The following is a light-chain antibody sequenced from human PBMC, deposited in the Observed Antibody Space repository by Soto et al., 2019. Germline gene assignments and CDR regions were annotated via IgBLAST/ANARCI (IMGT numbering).Light chain of an antibody. Sequence: DIQMTQSPSNLSASVGDRVTITCRASQSISTWLAWYQQKPGKAPKLLIYKASSLESGVPSRFSGSGSGTEFTLTISSLQPDDFATYYCQQYNSVSLLTFGGGTKVEIK. V-gene: IGKV1-5*03. CDR2: KAS. CDR1: QSISTW. CDR3: QQYNSVSLLT. J-gene: IGKJ4*01.